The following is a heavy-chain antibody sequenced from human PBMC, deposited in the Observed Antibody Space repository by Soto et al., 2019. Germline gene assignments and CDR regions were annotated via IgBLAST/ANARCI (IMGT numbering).Heavy chain of an antibody. J-gene: IGHJ4*02. D-gene: IGHD4-17*01. Sequence: EVHLVESGGGLVQPGGSLRLSCAASGFTFSSYWMTWVRQAPGKGLEWVANIKQDGGAKYYVDSVKGRFTISRDNAKNSLYLQMTSLRAEDTVVYYCAKAIYGGNSDFGYWGQGTLVTVSS. CDR3: AKAIYGGNSDFGY. CDR2: IKQDGGAK. V-gene: IGHV3-7*05. CDR1: GFTFSSYW.